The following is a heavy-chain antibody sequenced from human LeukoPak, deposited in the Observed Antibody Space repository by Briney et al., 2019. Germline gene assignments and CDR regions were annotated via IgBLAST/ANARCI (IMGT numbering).Heavy chain of an antibody. V-gene: IGHV4-39*01. CDR3: ARRGSGYDYNPYDY. CDR2: VYYSGST. CDR1: GGSISSSSHY. J-gene: IGHJ4*02. Sequence: SETLSVTCSVSGGSISSSSHYWGWIRQPPGKGLEWIGSVYYSGSTYYNPSLKSRVTISVDTSKNQFSLKLSSVTAADTAVYFCARRGSGYDYNPYDYWGRGTLVTVSS. D-gene: IGHD5-12*01.